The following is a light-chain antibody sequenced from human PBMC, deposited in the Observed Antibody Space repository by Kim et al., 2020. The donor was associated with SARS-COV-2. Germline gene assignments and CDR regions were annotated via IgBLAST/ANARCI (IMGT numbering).Light chain of an antibody. CDR2: SPN. CDR3: ATWGDSQNGWV. CDR1: SHNSGSHP. V-gene: IGLV1-44*01. Sequence: GRRVDSSCAKSSHNSGSHPVHWYQKVQGTAPKLLNHSPNQRPSGIPDRYAGSKSDTSASLAISGLQSADEADYYCATWGDSQNGWVFGGGTQLTVL. J-gene: IGLJ3*02.